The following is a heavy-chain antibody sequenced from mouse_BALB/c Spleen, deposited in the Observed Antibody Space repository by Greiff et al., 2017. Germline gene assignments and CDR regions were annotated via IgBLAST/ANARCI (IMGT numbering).Heavy chain of an antibody. J-gene: IGHJ3*01. CDR3: AGYDGYFAWFAY. V-gene: IGHV3-6*02. Sequence: VQLKQSGPGLVKPSQSLSLTCSVTGYSITSGYYWNWIRQFPGNKLEWMGYISYDGSNNYNPSLKNRISITRDTSKNQFFLKLNSVTTEDTATYYCAGYDGYFAWFAYWGQGTLVTVSA. D-gene: IGHD2-3*01. CDR1: GYSITSGYY. CDR2: ISYDGSN.